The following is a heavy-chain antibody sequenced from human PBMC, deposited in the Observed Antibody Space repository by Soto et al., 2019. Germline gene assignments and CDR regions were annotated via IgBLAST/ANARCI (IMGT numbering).Heavy chain of an antibody. J-gene: IGHJ5*01. D-gene: IGHD1-26*01. V-gene: IGHV6-1*01. CDR2: TYYRSKWYN. Sequence: QVQLQQSEPGLVKPSQTLSLTCAISGDSVSSSSVTWNWIRQSPSRGLEWLGRTYYRSKWYNDYAESVKSXXTXHXXTSKNQFSLHLNSVTPEDTAVYYCVRLIGNSWLDFWGQGTLVTVSS. CDR3: VRLIGNSWLDF. CDR1: GDSVSSSSVT.